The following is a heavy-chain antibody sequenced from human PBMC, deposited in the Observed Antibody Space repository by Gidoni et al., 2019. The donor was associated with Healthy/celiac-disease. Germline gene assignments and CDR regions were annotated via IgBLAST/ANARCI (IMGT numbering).Heavy chain of an antibody. CDR2: IISSSSYI. V-gene: IGHV3-21*01. CDR3: ARGVLDYYDSSGYYYVPQYAEYFQH. Sequence: EVQLVESGGGRVKPGGSLRLSCAASGFTFSSYSMHWVRQAPGKGLAWVSSIISSSSYIYYADSVKGGFTISRDNAKNSLYLQMNSRRAEDTAGYYCARGVLDYYDSSGYYYVPQYAEYFQHWGQGTLVTVSS. CDR1: GFTFSSYS. D-gene: IGHD3-22*01. J-gene: IGHJ1*01.